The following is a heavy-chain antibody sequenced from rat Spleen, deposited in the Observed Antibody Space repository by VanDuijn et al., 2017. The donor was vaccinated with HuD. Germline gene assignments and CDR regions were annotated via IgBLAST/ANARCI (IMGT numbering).Heavy chain of an antibody. Sequence: QVQLKESGPGLVQPSETLSLTCTVSGFSLTSYSVSWVRQPSGKGPEWMGRMWYDGDTAYNSALKSRLSISRDTSKSQVFLKMNSLQTEDTAIYFCTRGGHWFAYWGQGTLVTVSS. V-gene: IGHV2-15*01. CDR3: TRGGHWFAY. CDR1: GFSLTSYS. J-gene: IGHJ3*01. CDR2: MWYDGDT.